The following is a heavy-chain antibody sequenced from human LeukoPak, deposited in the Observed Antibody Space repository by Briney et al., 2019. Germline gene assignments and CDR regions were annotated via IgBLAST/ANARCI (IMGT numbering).Heavy chain of an antibody. CDR1: GGSFSVYY. J-gene: IGHJ4*02. Sequence: SSETLSLTCAVYGGSFSVYYWSWIRQPPGKGLEWIGEINHSGSTNYNPSLKSRVTISVDTSKNQFSLKLSFVTAADTAVYYCARALRSLEYSSQFDYWGQGTLVTVSS. D-gene: IGHD6-6*01. CDR3: ARALRSLEYSSQFDY. V-gene: IGHV4-34*01. CDR2: INHSGST.